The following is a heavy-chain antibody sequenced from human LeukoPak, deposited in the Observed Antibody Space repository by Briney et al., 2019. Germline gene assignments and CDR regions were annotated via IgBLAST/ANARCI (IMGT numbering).Heavy chain of an antibody. J-gene: IGHJ4*02. CDR3: AKDARRYSSGWYDFDY. D-gene: IGHD6-19*01. CDR2: INSDGSST. CDR1: GFTFSSYW. V-gene: IGHV3-74*01. Sequence: GGSLRLSCAASGFTFSSYWMHWVRQAPGKGLVWVSRINSDGSSTSYADSVKGRFTISRDNAKNTLYLQMNSLRAEDTAVYYCAKDARRYSSGWYDFDYWGQGTLVTVSS.